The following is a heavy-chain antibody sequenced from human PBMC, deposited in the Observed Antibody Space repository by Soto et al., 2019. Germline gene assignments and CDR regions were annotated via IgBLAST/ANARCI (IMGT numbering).Heavy chain of an antibody. CDR2: MNPNSGHT. CDR3: ASVMSTT. V-gene: IGHV1-8*01. J-gene: IGHJ5*02. D-gene: IGHD3-16*01. Sequence: QVQLVQSGAEVKKPGASVKVSCKASGYTFTSHDINWMRQTTGQGLEWMGWMNPNSGHTNYAQNFQGRVTMTRDTSISTAYMELTNLRSEDSAIYYCASVMSTTWGQGTLVTVSS. CDR1: GYTFTSHD.